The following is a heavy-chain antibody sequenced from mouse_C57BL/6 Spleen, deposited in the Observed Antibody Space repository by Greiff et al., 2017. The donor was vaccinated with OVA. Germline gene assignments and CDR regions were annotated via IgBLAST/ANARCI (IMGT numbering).Heavy chain of an antibody. CDR3: ARDSNYVSYYAMDY. J-gene: IGHJ4*01. CDR1: GYTFTSYW. V-gene: IGHV1-59*01. D-gene: IGHD2-5*01. Sequence: QVQLQQPGAELVRPGTSVKLSCKASGYTFTSYWMHWVKQRPGQGLEWIGVIDPSDSYTNYNQKFKGKATLTVDTSSSTAYMQLSSLTSEDSAIYYCARDSNYVSYYAMDYWGQGTSVTVSS. CDR2: IDPSDSYT.